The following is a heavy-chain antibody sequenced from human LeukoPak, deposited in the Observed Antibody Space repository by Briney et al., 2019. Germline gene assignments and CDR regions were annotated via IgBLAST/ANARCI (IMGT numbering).Heavy chain of an antibody. V-gene: IGHV6-1*01. CDR1: GDTVSSNSDS. Sequence: SQTLSLTCAISGDTVSSNSDSWNWIRQSPSRGLEWLGRTYYRSKWYNDYAVSVKSRITINPDTSKNQFSLQLNSVTPEDTAVYYCARAAYYYDSSGYDPWGQGTLVTVSS. CDR3: ARAAYYYDSSGYDP. J-gene: IGHJ5*02. D-gene: IGHD3-22*01. CDR2: TYYRSKWYN.